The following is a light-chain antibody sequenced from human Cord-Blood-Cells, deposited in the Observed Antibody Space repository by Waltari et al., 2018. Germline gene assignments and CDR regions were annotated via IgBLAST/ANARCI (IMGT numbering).Light chain of an antibody. CDR2: WAS. Sequence: DIVMTQSPDSLAVSLGEWATINCKSSQSVLYSSNNKNNLAWYQQKPGQPPKLLIYWASTRESGVPDRFSGSGSGTDFTLTISSLQAEDVAVYYCQQYYSTPPYTFGQGTKLEIK. J-gene: IGKJ2*01. V-gene: IGKV4-1*01. CDR1: QSVLYSSNNKNN. CDR3: QQYYSTPPYT.